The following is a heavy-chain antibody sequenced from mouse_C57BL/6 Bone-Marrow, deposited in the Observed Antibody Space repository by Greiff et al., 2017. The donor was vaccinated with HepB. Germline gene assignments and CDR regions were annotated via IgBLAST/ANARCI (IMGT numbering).Heavy chain of an antibody. V-gene: IGHV7-3*01. D-gene: IGHD1-1*01. CDR1: GFTFTDYY. Sequence: EVKVVESGGGLVQPGGSLSLSCAASGFTFTDYYMSWVRQPPGKALEWLGFIRNKANGYTTEYSASVKGRFTISRDNSQSILYLQMNALRAEDSATYYCARYSSSNWYFDVWGTGTTVTVSS. CDR3: ARYSSSNWYFDV. J-gene: IGHJ1*03. CDR2: IRNKANGYTT.